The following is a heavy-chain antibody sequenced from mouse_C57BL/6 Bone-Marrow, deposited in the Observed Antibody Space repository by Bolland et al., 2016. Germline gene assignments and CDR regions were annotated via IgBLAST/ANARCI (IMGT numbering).Heavy chain of an antibody. J-gene: IGHJ3*01. Sequence: NSGGTKYNEKFKSKATLTVDKPSSTAYMKLSSLTSEDSAVYYCARCHSNYGAWFAYWGQGTLV. V-gene: IGHV1-72*01. D-gene: IGHD2-5*01. CDR2: NSGGT. CDR3: ARCHSNYGAWFAY.